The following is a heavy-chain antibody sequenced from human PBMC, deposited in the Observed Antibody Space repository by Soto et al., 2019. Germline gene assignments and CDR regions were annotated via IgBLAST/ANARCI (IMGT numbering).Heavy chain of an antibody. CDR1: GFTFTRYS. V-gene: IGHV3-21*06. CDR3: ARESEDLTSNFDY. CDR2: ISSTTNYI. J-gene: IGHJ4*02. Sequence: PGGSLRLSCAASGFTFTRYSMNWVRQAPGKGLEWVSAISSTTNYIYYGDAMEGRFTISRDNGKNSLYLEIHSLRAEDTAVYYCARESEDLTSNFDYWRQGTLVTVS.